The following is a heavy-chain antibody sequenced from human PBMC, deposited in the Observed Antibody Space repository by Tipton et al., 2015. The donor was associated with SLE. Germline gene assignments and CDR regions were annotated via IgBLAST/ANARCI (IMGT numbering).Heavy chain of an antibody. CDR1: GGSISSYY. Sequence: GLVKPSETLSLTCTVSGGSISSYYWSWIRQPAGKGLEWIGRIYTSGSTNYNPSLKSRVTMSVDTSKNQFSLKLSSVTAADTAVYYCARDHDYGDYTDAFDIWGQGTMVTVSS. CDR2: IYTSGST. D-gene: IGHD4-17*01. J-gene: IGHJ3*02. CDR3: ARDHDYGDYTDAFDI. V-gene: IGHV4-4*07.